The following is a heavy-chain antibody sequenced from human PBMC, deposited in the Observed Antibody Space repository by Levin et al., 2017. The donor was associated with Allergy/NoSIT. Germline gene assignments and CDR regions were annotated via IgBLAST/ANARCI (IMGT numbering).Heavy chain of an antibody. Sequence: SETLSLTCAVYGGSFSDHYWSWIRQVPGRGLEWIGEINHSGSTDYNPSLKSRLTISGDTSKNQYSLKLSSVTAADTAVYYCARRDYIWGGYRHRAFDIWGQGTMVTVSS. D-gene: IGHD3-16*02. CDR1: GGSFSDHY. CDR2: INHSGST. V-gene: IGHV4-34*01. J-gene: IGHJ3*02. CDR3: ARRDYIWGGYRHRAFDI.